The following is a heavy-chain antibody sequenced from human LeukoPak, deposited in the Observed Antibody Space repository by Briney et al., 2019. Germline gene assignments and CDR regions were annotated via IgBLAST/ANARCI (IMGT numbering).Heavy chain of an antibody. CDR3: TTHHTYYDFWSGYRSDSGGYYFDC. D-gene: IGHD3-3*01. CDR2: IKSKTDGGTT. J-gene: IGHJ4*02. CDR1: GFTFSNAW. V-gene: IGHV3-15*01. Sequence: GGSLRLSCAASGFTFSNAWMSWVRQAPGKGLEWVGRIKSKTDGGTTDYAAPVKGRFTISRDDSKNTLYLQMSSLKTEDTAVYYCTTHHTYYDFWSGYRSDSGGYYFDCWGQGTLVTVSS.